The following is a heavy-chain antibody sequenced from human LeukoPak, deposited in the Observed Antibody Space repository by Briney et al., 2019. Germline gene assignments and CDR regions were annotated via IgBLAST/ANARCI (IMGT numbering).Heavy chain of an antibody. Sequence: GGSLRLSCAASGFTFSSYWMHWVRQAPGKGLVWVSRINSDGSSTSYADSVKGRFTISRDNAKNTLYLQMNSLRAEDTAVYYCARVPAWFGEFHFDYWGQGTLVTVSS. CDR3: ARVPAWFGEFHFDY. CDR1: GFTFSSYW. V-gene: IGHV3-74*01. J-gene: IGHJ4*02. D-gene: IGHD3-10*01. CDR2: INSDGSST.